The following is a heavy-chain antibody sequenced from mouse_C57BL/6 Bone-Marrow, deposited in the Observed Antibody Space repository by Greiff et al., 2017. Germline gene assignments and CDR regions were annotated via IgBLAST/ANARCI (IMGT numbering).Heavy chain of an antibody. V-gene: IGHV1-39*01. Sequence: EVQLQESGPELVKPGASVKISCKASGYSFTDYNMNWVTQSNGKSLEWIGVINPNYGTTSYTEKFKGKVTLTVDQSSSTAYMRLNSLTSQDSAVYYWAKIPLKYYGSSFYNAMDYWGQGTSVTVSS. CDR2: INPNYGTT. J-gene: IGHJ4*01. CDR1: GYSFTDYN. D-gene: IGHD1-1*01. CDR3: AKIPLKYYGSSFYNAMDY.